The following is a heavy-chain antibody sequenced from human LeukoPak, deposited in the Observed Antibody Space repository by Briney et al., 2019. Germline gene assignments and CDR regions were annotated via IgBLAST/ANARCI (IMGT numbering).Heavy chain of an antibody. J-gene: IGHJ4*02. D-gene: IGHD4-17*01. Sequence: SETLSLTCTVSGGSISSYYWSWIRQPPGKGLEWIGYIHYSGNTNYNPSLKSRVTISVDTSKNQFSLKLISVTAADTAVYYCARLEGRGYGESGVDYWGQGTLVTVSS. CDR3: ARLEGRGYGESGVDY. CDR1: GGSISSYY. V-gene: IGHV4-59*08. CDR2: IHYSGNT.